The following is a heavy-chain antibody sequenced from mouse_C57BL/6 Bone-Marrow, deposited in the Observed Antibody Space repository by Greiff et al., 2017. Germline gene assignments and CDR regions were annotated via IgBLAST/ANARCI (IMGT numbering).Heavy chain of an antibody. Sequence: QVQLKQSGAELARPGASVKLSCKASGYTFTSYGISWVKQRTGQGLEWIGEIYPRSGNTYYNEKFKGKATLTADKSSSTAYMELRSLTAEYSAVYFCARTIYYGFAYWGQGTLVTVSA. J-gene: IGHJ3*01. CDR2: IYPRSGNT. CDR1: GYTFTSYG. CDR3: ARTIYYGFAY. V-gene: IGHV1-81*01. D-gene: IGHD1-1*01.